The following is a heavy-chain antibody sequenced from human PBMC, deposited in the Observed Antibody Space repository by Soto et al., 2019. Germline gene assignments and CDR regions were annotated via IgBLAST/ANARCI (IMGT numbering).Heavy chain of an antibody. CDR1: VGTFSSYA. CDR3: AAQRRNRIAAAGPFDY. D-gene: IGHD6-13*01. V-gene: IGHV1-69*01. J-gene: IGHJ4*02. Sequence: QVQLVQSGAEVKKPGSSVKVSCKASVGTFSSYAISWVRQAPGQGLEWMGGIIPIFGTANYAQKFQGRVTITADESTSTAYMELSSLRSEDTAVYYCAAQRRNRIAAAGPFDYWGQGTLVTVSS. CDR2: IIPIFGTA.